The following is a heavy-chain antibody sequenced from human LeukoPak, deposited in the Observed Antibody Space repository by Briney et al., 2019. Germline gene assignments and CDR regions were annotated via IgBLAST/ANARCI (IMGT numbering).Heavy chain of an antibody. J-gene: IGHJ6*03. D-gene: IGHD3-16*01. CDR1: GGSISSYY. V-gene: IGHV4-59*01. CDR3: ARETSQKGAHYMDV. Sequence: TSETLSLTCTVSGGSISSYYWSWIRQPPGKGLEWIGYIYYSGSTNYNPSLKSRVTISVDTSKNQFSLKLTSVTAADTAVYYCARETSQKGAHYMDVWGKGATVTISS. CDR2: IYYSGST.